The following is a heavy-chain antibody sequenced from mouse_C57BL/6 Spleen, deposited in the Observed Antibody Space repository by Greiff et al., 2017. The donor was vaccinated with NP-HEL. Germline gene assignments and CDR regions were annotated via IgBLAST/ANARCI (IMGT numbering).Heavy chain of an antibody. CDR2: INPNNGGT. V-gene: IGHV1-18*01. Sequence: EVQLQQSGPELVKPGASVKIPCTASGYTFTDYNMDWVKQSPGKSLEWIGDINPNNGGTIYNQKFKGKGTLTVDKSSSTAYMELRSLTSEDTAVYYCARDYYGSSYRAMDYWGQGTSVTVSS. D-gene: IGHD1-1*01. CDR3: ARDYYGSSYRAMDY. CDR1: GYTFTDYN. J-gene: IGHJ4*01.